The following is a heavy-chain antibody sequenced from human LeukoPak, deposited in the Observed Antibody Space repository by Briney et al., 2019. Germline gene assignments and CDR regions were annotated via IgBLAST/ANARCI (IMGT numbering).Heavy chain of an antibody. CDR1: GGSFSGYY. J-gene: IGHJ4*02. D-gene: IGHD3-16*02. CDR3: ARGRYYDYVWGSYRYADFDY. CDR2: INHSGST. Sequence: PSEILSLTCAVYGGSFSGYYWSWIRQPPGKGLEWIGEINHSGSTNYNPSLKSRVTISVDTSKNQFSLKLSSVTAADTAVYYCARGRYYDYVWGSYRYADFDYWGQGTLVTVSS. V-gene: IGHV4-34*01.